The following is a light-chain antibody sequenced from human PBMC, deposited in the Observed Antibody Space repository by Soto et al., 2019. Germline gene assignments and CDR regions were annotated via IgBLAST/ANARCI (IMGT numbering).Light chain of an antibody. CDR3: QQYNNWPET. CDR1: QSVRSN. Sequence: EIVMTQSPATLSVSPGERATLSCRASQSVRSNLAWYQHKPGQAPRLLIYVASSRPAGVPARFSGSGSGTAFTLTISSLQSEDFAVYYCQQYNNWPETFGQGTKVEIK. CDR2: VAS. V-gene: IGKV3-15*01. J-gene: IGKJ1*01.